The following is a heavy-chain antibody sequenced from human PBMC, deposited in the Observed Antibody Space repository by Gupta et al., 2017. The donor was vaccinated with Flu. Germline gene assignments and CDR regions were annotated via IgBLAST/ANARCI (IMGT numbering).Heavy chain of an antibody. CDR2: SGSI. CDR3: AKDWVAVAGNSRPVPHQNSDYYYYYYGMDV. J-gene: IGHJ6*02. V-gene: IGHV3-9*01. D-gene: IGHD6-19*01. Sequence: SGSIGYADSVKGRFTISRDNAKNSLYLQMNSLRAEDTALYYCAKDWVAVAGNSRPVPHQNSDYYYYYYGMDVWGQGTTVTVSS.